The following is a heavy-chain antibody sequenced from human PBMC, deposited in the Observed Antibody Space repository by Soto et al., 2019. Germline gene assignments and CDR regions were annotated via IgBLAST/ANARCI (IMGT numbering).Heavy chain of an antibody. CDR3: ARDPHAFWNAYFFDP. CDR1: GYPFDTYG. Sequence: ASVKVSCKASGYPFDTYGINWVRQAPGQRPEWMGWISAYNGQTDYAQSFQGRVTMATDTSTNTAYMELRNLRSFDTAVYYCARDPHAFWNAYFFDPWGPGTLVTVSS. V-gene: IGHV1-18*01. D-gene: IGHD3-3*01. CDR2: ISAYNGQT. J-gene: IGHJ5*02.